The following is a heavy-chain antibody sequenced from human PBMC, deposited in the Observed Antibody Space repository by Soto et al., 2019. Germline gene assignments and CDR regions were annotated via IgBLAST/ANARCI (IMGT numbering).Heavy chain of an antibody. J-gene: IGHJ4*02. CDR1: GFAFSSYA. V-gene: IGHV3-30-3*01. CDR2: ISYDGSNK. D-gene: IGHD3-10*01. CDR3: ARDLSGSGD. Sequence: QVQLVESGGGVVQPGRSLRLSCAASGFAFSSYAMHWVRQAPGKGLEWVAVISYDGSNKYYADSVKGRFTISRDNSNNTLYLQMNSLRAEDWAVYYCARDLSGSGDWGQGTLVTVSS.